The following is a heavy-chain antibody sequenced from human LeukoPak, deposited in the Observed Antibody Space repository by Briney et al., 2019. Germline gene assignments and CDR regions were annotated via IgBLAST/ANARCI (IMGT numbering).Heavy chain of an antibody. CDR1: GFTFSSYG. CDR2: ITSDGSST. D-gene: IGHD1-7*01. V-gene: IGHV3-74*01. CDR3: ARDLVSGTPFDY. Sequence: PGGSLRLSCAASGFTFSSYGMHWVRQAPGKGLVWVSRITSDGSSTSNADSVKGRFTISRDNAKNTLYLQMNSLRVEDTAVYYCARDLVSGTPFDYWGQGTLVTVSS. J-gene: IGHJ4*02.